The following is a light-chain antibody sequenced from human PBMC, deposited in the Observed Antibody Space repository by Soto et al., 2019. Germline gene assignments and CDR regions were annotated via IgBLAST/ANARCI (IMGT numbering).Light chain of an antibody. J-gene: IGKJ2*01. V-gene: IGKV3-15*01. CDR2: GAS. CDR3: QQYNNWPPYT. CDR1: QSVSSN. Sequence: EIVMTQSPATLSVSPGERATLSCRASQSVSSNLAWYQQKPGQAPRLLIYGASTSATCIPARFSGSGSGTEFTLTISSLQSEDFALYYCQQYNNWPPYTFGQGTKLEIK.